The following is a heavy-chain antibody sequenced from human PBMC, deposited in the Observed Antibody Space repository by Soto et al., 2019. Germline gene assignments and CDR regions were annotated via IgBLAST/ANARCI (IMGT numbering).Heavy chain of an antibody. J-gene: IGHJ6*02. D-gene: IGHD6-13*01. CDR1: GYSFTSYW. CDR2: IYPGDYDT. CDR3: ARHGSFVGGSSIWYEYYYYYCGMDV. V-gene: IGHV5-51*01. Sequence: GESLKISCKGSGYSFTSYWIGRVRQMPGKGLEGMGLIYPGDYDTRYSPSFQGQVASSADKSISTVYLQWSSLKASDTAMYYCARHGSFVGGSSIWYEYYYYYCGMDVWGQGTTVTVSS.